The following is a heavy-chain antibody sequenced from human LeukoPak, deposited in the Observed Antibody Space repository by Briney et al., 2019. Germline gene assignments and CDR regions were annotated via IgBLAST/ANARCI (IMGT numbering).Heavy chain of an antibody. J-gene: IGHJ4*02. CDR3: SALTSSVAGAP. CDR2: ITTNGGAT. V-gene: IGHV3-64D*06. D-gene: IGHD6-19*01. Sequence: GGSLRLSCSASGFTFSRYAMHWVRQAPGKGLECVSAITTNGGATYYADSVTGRFSISRDNSKNTLYLQMSSLRAEDTAVYYCSALTSSVAGAPWGQGTLSPSPQ. CDR1: GFTFSRYA.